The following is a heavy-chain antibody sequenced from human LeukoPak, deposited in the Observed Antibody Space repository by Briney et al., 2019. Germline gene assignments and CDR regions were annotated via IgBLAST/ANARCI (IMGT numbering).Heavy chain of an antibody. CDR1: GFSFSRYS. D-gene: IGHD6-13*01. Sequence: GGSLRLSCAASGFSFSRYSMNWVRQAPGKGLEWVSYISSSATIYYADSVKGRFTISRDNAKNSLYLQMSSLRAEDTAVYYCASGAAVGTGQFDYWGQGTLVSVSS. J-gene: IGHJ4*02. CDR3: ASGAAVGTGQFDY. V-gene: IGHV3-48*01. CDR2: ISSSATI.